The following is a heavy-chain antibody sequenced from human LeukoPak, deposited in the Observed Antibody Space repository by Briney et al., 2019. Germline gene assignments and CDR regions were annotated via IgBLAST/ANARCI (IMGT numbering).Heavy chain of an antibody. Sequence: GASVKVSCKASGGTFSSYAISWVRQAPGQGLEWMGRIIPILGIANYAQKFQGRVTITADKSTSTAYMELSSLRSEDTAVYYCARATYDSRTFDPWGQGTLVTVSS. V-gene: IGHV1-69*04. CDR3: ARATYDSRTFDP. CDR2: IIPILGIA. D-gene: IGHD3-22*01. J-gene: IGHJ5*02. CDR1: GGTFSSYA.